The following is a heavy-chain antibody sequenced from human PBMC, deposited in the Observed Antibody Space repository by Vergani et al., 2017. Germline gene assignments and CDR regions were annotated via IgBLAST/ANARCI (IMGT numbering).Heavy chain of an antibody. CDR3: SRDKEDYYVGSGCYNWFDP. CDR2: IYYSGST. CDR1: GGSISSYY. J-gene: IGHJ5*02. D-gene: IGHD3-22*01. Sequence: QVQLQESGPGLVKPSETLSLTCTVSGGSISSYYWSWIRQPPGKGLEWIGYIYYSGSTNYNPALKSRVTISVDTSKNQFSLKLSSVTAADAAVYYCSRDKEDYYVGSGCYNWFDPWGQGTLVTVSS. V-gene: IGHV4-59*01.